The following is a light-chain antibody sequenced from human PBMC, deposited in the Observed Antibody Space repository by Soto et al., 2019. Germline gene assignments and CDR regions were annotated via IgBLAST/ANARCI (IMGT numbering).Light chain of an antibody. J-gene: IGKJ2*01. CDR3: QQYDVPLFT. CDR2: GFS. V-gene: IGKV3-20*01. CDR1: QSLTWNY. Sequence: EVVLTQSPGTLSLSPGDRATLYCRASQSLTWNYLAWYQSKPGQPPRLLVYGFSARATGVPDRFSGSGSGTDFTLTISRLESEEFAVYYCQQYDVPLFTFGQGIKLEIK.